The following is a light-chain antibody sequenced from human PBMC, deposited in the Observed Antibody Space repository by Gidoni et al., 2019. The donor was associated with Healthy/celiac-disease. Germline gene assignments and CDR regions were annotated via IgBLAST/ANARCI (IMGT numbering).Light chain of an antibody. CDR1: QSVSSY. CDR3: QQRSNWPS. Sequence: EIVLTQSPATLSLSPGERATLSCRASQSVSSYLAWYQQKPGQAPRLLIYDASNRATGIPARFSGSGSGTDCTLTISSLEPEDFAVYYCQQRSNWPSFGQXTKVEIK. V-gene: IGKV3-11*01. CDR2: DAS. J-gene: IGKJ1*01.